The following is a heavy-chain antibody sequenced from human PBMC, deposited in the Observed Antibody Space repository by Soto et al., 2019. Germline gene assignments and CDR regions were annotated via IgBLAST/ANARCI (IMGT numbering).Heavy chain of an antibody. CDR2: INHSGST. V-gene: IGHV4-34*01. Sequence: QVQLQQCGAGLLKPSENLSLTCAVYGGSFSGYYWSWIRQPPGKGLEWIVEINHSGSTNYNPSLKSRVTISVDTSKNQFSLKLSSVTAADTAVYYCARGPTDYGDFGPFDYWGQGTLVTVSS. J-gene: IGHJ4*02. CDR3: ARGPTDYGDFGPFDY. CDR1: GGSFSGYY. D-gene: IGHD4-17*01.